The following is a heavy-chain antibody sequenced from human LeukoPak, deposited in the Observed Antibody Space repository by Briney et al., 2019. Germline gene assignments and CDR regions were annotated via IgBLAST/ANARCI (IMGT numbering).Heavy chain of an antibody. CDR1: GSTFTSYG. V-gene: IGHV1-18*01. D-gene: IGHD6-25*01. CDR3: GRDAGIVAARGFLGALWRGAPVIVVS. CDR2: SSAYNGNR. Sequence: GSSVKLSCKASGSTFTSYGISWVRQAPGQGLEWMGLSSAYNGNRNYAQNFQGRVTMTTDTSTSTAYMEMMSLRSDDTAAYYCGRDAGIVAARGFLGALWRGAPVIVVSWG. J-gene: IGHJ5*01.